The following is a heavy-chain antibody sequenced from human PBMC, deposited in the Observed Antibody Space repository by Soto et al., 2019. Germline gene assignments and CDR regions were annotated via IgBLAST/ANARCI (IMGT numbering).Heavy chain of an antibody. Sequence: AITGDSVLMNRTAWNRKRQSPARGGVWLGRTYSRSKRYNGYAVSVKSRITINPATSKNQFALQLNSVTPEDTAVYYCARDPAVRFLESYYGMDVWGQGTTVTVSS. CDR1: GDSVLMNRTA. CDR2: TYSRSKRYN. V-gene: IGHV6-1*01. CDR3: ARDPAVRFLESYYGMDV. D-gene: IGHD3-3*01. J-gene: IGHJ6*02.